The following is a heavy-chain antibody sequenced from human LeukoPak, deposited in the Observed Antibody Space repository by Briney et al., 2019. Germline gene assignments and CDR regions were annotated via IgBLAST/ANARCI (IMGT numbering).Heavy chain of an antibody. V-gene: IGHV3-15*01. Sequence: GGSLRLSCAASGFTFSRYAMSWVRQARGKGLEWVGGFKGKADGGTTDYAAPVKGRFTISRDDSKTTFYLQMNSLKTEDTAVYYCATDNGYTAFDNWGQGTMVTVSS. CDR2: FKGKADGGTT. CDR1: GFTFSRYA. D-gene: IGHD5-24*01. J-gene: IGHJ3*02. CDR3: ATDNGYTAFDN.